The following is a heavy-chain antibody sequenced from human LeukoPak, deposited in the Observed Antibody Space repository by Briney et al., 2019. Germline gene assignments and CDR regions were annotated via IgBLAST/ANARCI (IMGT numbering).Heavy chain of an antibody. V-gene: IGHV4-61*02. CDR2: IYTSGST. CDR3: ARPEGRNDAFDI. CDR1: GGSISSGSYY. Sequence: TSETLSLTCSVSGGSISSGSYYWSWIRQPAGKGLEWIGRIYTSGSTNYNPSLKSRVTISVDTAKNQFSLKLSSVTAADTAVYYCARPEGRNDAFDIWGQGIMVTVSS. J-gene: IGHJ3*02.